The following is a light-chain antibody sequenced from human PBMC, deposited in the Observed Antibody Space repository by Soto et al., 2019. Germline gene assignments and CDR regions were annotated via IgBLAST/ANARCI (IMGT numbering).Light chain of an antibody. CDR3: QQYNSYWT. Sequence: DIQMTQSPSSLSASIGDRVTITCRASQSVSNSLNWYQQKPGEAPNLLIYHVSNLQSGVPSRFNASGPGTDFTLSISSLQPEDFATYYCQQYNSYWTFGQGTKVDI. CDR1: QSVSNS. CDR2: HVS. V-gene: IGKV1-39*01. J-gene: IGKJ1*01.